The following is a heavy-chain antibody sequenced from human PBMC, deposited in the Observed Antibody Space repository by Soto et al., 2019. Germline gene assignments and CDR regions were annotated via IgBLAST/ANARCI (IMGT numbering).Heavy chain of an antibody. CDR1: GCSFSTYS. CDR2: ISSGSSTI. V-gene: IGHV3-48*04. Sequence: GGSLRLSCAAAGCSFSTYSMNWVRQAPGKGLEWVSYISSGSSTIYYADSVKGRFTISRDNAKNSLYLQMTSLRAEDTAVYYCASKRLYFYGLDVWGQGTTVTVSS. CDR3: ASKRLYFYGLDV. J-gene: IGHJ6*02.